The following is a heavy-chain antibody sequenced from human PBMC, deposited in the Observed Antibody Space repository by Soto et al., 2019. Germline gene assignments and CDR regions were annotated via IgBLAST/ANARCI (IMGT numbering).Heavy chain of an antibody. CDR1: GYTFTSYG. D-gene: IGHD2-15*01. J-gene: IGHJ6*02. V-gene: IGHV1-18*01. CDR3: ARVRAELGYCSGASCLPYYHGMDV. Sequence: QVQLVQSGAEVKKPGASVKVSCKASGYTFTSYGISWVRQAPGQGLEWMGWISAYNGNTDYAQKVQGRVTMTTDTSTSKIYMELRSLRSDDTAVYYCARVRAELGYCSGASCLPYYHGMDVWGQGTTVTVSS. CDR2: ISAYNGNT.